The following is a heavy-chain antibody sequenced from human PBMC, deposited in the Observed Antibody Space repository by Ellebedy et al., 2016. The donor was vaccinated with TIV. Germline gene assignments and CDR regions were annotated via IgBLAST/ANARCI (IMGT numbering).Heavy chain of an antibody. D-gene: IGHD1-7*01. CDR3: ARHRAAPITGTPPLSWFDP. CDR2: IYSGGQT. J-gene: IGHJ5*02. CDR1: GGSISSYY. V-gene: IGHV4-39*01. Sequence: SETLSLTCTVSGGSISSYYWGWIRQPPGKGLEWIGTIYSGGQTYYNASLKSRLTISLDTSKNQFSLELSFVTAADTAMFYCARHRAAPITGTPPLSWFDPWGQGTLVTVSS.